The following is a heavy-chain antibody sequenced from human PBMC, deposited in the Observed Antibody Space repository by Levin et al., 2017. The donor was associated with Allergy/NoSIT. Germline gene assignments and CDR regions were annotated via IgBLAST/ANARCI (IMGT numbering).Heavy chain of an antibody. CDR1: GFTFSSYG. V-gene: IGHV3-30*03. D-gene: IGHD2-21*02. Sequence: GESLKISCAASGFTFSSYGMHWVRQAPGKGLEWVAVISYDGSNKYYADSVKGRFTISRDNSKNTLYLQMNSLRAEDTAVYYCRIVVVTAYESFDIWGQGTMVTVSS. CDR2: ISYDGSNK. CDR3: RIVVVTAYESFDI. J-gene: IGHJ3*02.